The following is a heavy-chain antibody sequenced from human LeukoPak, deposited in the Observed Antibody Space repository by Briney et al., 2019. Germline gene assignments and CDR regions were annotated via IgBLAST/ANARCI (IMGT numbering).Heavy chain of an antibody. CDR2: IIPIFGTA. D-gene: IGHD3-10*01. CDR3: AILNEDYYGSGSPYYFDY. CDR1: GGTFSGYA. V-gene: IGHV1-69*13. Sequence: GGAVTVSCKASGGTFSGYAISWVRQAPGQGGEWMGGIIPIFGTANYAQNFQGRVTITADESTSTAYMELSSLRSEDTAVYYCAILNEDYYGSGSPYYFDYCGQGPLVTVSS. J-gene: IGHJ4*02.